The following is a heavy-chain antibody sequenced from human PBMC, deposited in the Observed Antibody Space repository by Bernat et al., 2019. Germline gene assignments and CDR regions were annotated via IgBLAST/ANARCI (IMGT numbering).Heavy chain of an antibody. D-gene: IGHD1-1*01. CDR2: IKQDGREK. Sequence: EVQLVESGGGLVQPGGSLRLSCAASGFTFSSVWMSWVRQVPGKGLEWVANIKQDGREKFYVDSVKGRFTISRDNAKNSLYLQMNSLRAEDTAVYYCARVPGVEWYFDYWGQGTPVTASS. CDR3: ARVPGVEWYFDY. V-gene: IGHV3-7*01. CDR1: GFTFSSVW. J-gene: IGHJ4*02.